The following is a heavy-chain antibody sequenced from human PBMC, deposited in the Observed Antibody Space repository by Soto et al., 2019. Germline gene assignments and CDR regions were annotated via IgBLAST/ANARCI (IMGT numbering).Heavy chain of an antibody. Sequence: ASVKVSCKASGYTFTSYGISWVRQAPGQGLEWMGWISAYNGNTNYAQKLQGRVTMTTDTSTSTAYMELRSLRSDDTAVYYCARTARQYSSSSARDYWGQGTLVTVSS. D-gene: IGHD6-6*01. J-gene: IGHJ4*02. CDR3: ARTARQYSSSSARDY. V-gene: IGHV1-18*04. CDR2: ISAYNGNT. CDR1: GYTFTSYG.